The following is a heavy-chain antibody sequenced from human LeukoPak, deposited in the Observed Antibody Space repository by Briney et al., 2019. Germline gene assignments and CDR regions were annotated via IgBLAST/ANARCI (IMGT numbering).Heavy chain of an antibody. CDR2: IYHSGST. D-gene: IGHD3-10*01. CDR1: GGSLSSGGYS. CDR3: ARTYYYGSGSYPYFDY. J-gene: IGHJ4*02. Sequence: SETLSLTCAVSGGSLSSGGYSWSWIRQPPGKGLEWIGYIYHSGSTYYNPSLKSRVTISVDRSKNQFSLKLSSVTAADTAVYYCARTYYYGSGSYPYFDYWGQGTLVTVSS. V-gene: IGHV4-30-2*01.